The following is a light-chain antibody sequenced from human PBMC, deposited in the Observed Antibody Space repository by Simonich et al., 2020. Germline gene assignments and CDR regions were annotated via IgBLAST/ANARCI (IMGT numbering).Light chain of an antibody. CDR3: QSYDSSLSGVV. J-gene: IGLJ2*01. Sequence: QSVLTQPPSVSGAPGQRVTIPCTGSSSNIGAGYDVHWYQQLPGTAPKLLIYGNSNRPSGVPDRFSGSKAGTSASLAITGIQAEDEADYYCQSYDSSLSGVVFGGGTKLTVL. CDR2: GNS. CDR1: SSNIGAGYD. V-gene: IGLV1-40*01.